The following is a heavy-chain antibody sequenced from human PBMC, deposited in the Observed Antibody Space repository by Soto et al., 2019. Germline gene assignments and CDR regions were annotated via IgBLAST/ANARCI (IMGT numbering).Heavy chain of an antibody. CDR3: AGTVVPDAMPVYYYYYYMDV. V-gene: IGHV4-59*08. D-gene: IGHD2-2*01. CDR1: GGSISSYY. Sequence: SETLSLTCTVSGGSISSYYWSWIRQPPGKGLEWIGYIYYSGSTNYNPSLKSRVTISVDTSKNQFSLKLSSVTAADTAVYYCAGTVVPDAMPVYYYYYYMDVWGKGTTVTVSS. J-gene: IGHJ6*03. CDR2: IYYSGST.